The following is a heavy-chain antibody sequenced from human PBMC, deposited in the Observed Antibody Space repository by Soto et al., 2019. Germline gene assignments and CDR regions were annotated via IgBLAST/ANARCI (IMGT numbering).Heavy chain of an antibody. CDR2: ILPIFGTA. D-gene: IGHD2-2*01. J-gene: IGHJ6*02. CDR1: GGTFSSYA. CDR3: ARASTLTVHCGSVSCPRMDV. V-gene: IGHV1-69*06. Sequence: QVQLVQSGAEVKKPGSPVKVSCEASGGTFSSYAISWVRQAPGQGLEWMGGILPIFGTANYARKFQGRVTITADRSTSTAYMELSSLRSEDTAVYYCARASTLTVHCGSVSCPRMDVWGQGTTVTVSS.